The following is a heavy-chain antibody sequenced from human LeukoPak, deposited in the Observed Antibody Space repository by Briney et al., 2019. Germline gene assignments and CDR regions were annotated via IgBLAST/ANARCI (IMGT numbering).Heavy chain of an antibody. V-gene: IGHV4-39*07. CDR2: VYYKGNT. J-gene: IGHJ3*02. CDR1: GGSVGSSSYY. CDR3: ARGPEFFDI. D-gene: IGHD3-10*01. Sequence: SETLPLTCIVSGGSVGSSSYYWGWIRQPPGRGLEWIGSVYYKGNTYYTPSLKSRVTMSVDTSKNQFSLKLSSVTAADTAVYYCARGPEFFDIWGQGTMVTVSS.